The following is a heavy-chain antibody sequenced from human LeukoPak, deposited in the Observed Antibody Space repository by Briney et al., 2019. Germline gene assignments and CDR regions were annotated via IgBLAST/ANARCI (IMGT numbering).Heavy chain of an antibody. CDR3: ARDSYGIDYYYYYYMDV. Sequence: PSETLSLTCNVSGESISSHYWSWIRQPPGKGLEWIGRIYTSGSTNYNPSLKSRVTISVDTSKNQFSLKLSSVTAADTAVYYCARDSYGIDYYYYYYMDVWGKGTTVTISS. D-gene: IGHD5-18*01. J-gene: IGHJ6*03. CDR2: IYTSGST. V-gene: IGHV4-4*08. CDR1: GESISSHY.